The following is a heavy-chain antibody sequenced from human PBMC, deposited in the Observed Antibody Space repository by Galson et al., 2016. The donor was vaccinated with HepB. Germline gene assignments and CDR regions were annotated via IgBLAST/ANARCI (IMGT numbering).Heavy chain of an antibody. CDR3: ARAGSYGDGHFYYGMDV. J-gene: IGHJ6*02. Sequence: SVKVSCKASGGTFNSYAISWVRQAPGQGLEWMGESIPIFGSANYAQKFQGRVTITADESTNTAYMELTRLRSEDTAIYYCARAGSYGDGHFYYGMDVWGQGTTVTVSS. CDR1: GGTFNSYA. D-gene: IGHD4-17*01. V-gene: IGHV1-69*13. CDR2: SIPIFGSA.